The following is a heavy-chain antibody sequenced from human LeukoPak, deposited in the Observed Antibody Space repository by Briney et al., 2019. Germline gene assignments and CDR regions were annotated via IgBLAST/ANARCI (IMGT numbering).Heavy chain of an antibody. D-gene: IGHD5-24*01. V-gene: IGHV1-69*04. CDR1: GGTFTNLA. Sequence: SVKVSCKASGGTFTNLAISWVRQAPGQGVEWMGRIIPTTGLANYAQKFQGRVTITADKSTSTAYMELSSLRSEDTAVYYCARAPPRLDGYILYYWGQGTLVTVSS. CDR3: ARAPPRLDGYILYY. CDR2: IIPTTGLA. J-gene: IGHJ4*02.